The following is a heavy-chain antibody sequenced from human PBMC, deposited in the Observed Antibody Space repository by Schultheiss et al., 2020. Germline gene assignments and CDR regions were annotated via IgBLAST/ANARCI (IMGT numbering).Heavy chain of an antibody. CDR1: GFTFSSSG. V-gene: IGHV3-30*18. CDR3: AKDAHYNVSRGYPRGIDP. D-gene: IGHD3-22*01. Sequence: GGSLRLSCAASGFTFSSSGMYWVRQASGKGLEWVAVISYDGSKKYYADSVKGRFTISRDNSKNIVYLQMKSLRAEDTAVYYCAKDAHYNVSRGYPRGIDPWGQGTLVTVSS. CDR2: ISYDGSKK. J-gene: IGHJ5*02.